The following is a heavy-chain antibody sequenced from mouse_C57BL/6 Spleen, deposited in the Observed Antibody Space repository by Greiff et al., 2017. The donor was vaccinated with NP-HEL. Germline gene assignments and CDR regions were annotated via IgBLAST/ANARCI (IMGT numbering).Heavy chain of an antibody. CDR1: GYSFTDYN. CDR2: INPNYGTT. CDR3: ERNYEGNDDYAMDY. V-gene: IGHV1-39*01. J-gene: IGHJ4*01. D-gene: IGHD2-2*01. Sequence: EVQLQQSGPELVKPGASVKISCKASGYSFTDYNMNWVKQSNGKSLEWIGVINPNYGTTSDNQKFKGKATLTVDQSASTAYMQLNSLASEDSAVYDWERNYEGNDDYAMDYWGQGTSVTVSS.